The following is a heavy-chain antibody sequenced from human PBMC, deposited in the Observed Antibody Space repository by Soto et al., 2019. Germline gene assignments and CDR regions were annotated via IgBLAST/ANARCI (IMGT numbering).Heavy chain of an antibody. CDR2: IYNDGTYS. CDR3: ARGPRPISTGTGAY. D-gene: IGHD3-10*01. J-gene: IGHJ4*02. Sequence: GGSLRLSCAASGFIFKMYWMHWVRQSPGKGLVWISRIYNDGTYSDYADSVRGRFTISRDNVNDTLYLQMNNLRAEDSGLYYCARGPRPISTGTGAYWGQGTQVTVSS. CDR1: GFIFKMYW. V-gene: IGHV3-74*01.